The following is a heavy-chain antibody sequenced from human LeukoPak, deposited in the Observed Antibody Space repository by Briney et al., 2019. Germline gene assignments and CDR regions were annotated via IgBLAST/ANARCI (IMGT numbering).Heavy chain of an antibody. CDR2: IIPIFGTA. CDR1: GGTVSSYV. D-gene: IGHD3-10*01. Sequence: SVKVSCKAFGGTVSSYVISSVRQAPGQGLEWMGGIIPIFGTANHAQKFQGRVTITADESTSTAYMELSSLRSEDTAVYYCARDIYSGSGNLHWFDPWGQGTLVTVSS. V-gene: IGHV1-69*01. J-gene: IGHJ5*02. CDR3: ARDIYSGSGNLHWFDP.